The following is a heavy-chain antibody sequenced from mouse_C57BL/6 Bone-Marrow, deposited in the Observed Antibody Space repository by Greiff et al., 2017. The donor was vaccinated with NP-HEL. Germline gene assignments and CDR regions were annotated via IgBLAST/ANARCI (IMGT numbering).Heavy chain of an antibody. V-gene: IGHV1-4*01. J-gene: IGHJ2*01. CDR1: GYTFTSYT. CDR2: INPSSGYT. CDR3: ARSALRPYYFDY. Sequence: QVQLQQSGAELARPGASVKMSCKASGYTFTSYTMHWVKQRPGQGLEWIGYINPSSGYTKYNQKFKDKATLTADKSSSTAYMQLSSLTSEDSAVYYCARSALRPYYFDYWGQGTTLTVSS. D-gene: IGHD1-2*01.